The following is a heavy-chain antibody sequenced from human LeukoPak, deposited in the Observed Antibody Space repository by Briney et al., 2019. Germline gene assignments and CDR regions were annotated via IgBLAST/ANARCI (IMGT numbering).Heavy chain of an antibody. CDR3: AKAPPNCNTVSCYADY. J-gene: IGHJ4*02. Sequence: PGRSLRLSCAASGFTFSSYGMHWVRQAPGKGLEWVAIISYDGSNKYYADSVKGRFTISRHNSKNTLYLQMNSLRVEDTAVYYCAKAPPNCNTVSCYADYWGQGTLVTVSS. CDR1: GFTFSSYG. D-gene: IGHD2-2*01. V-gene: IGHV3-30*18. CDR2: ISYDGSNK.